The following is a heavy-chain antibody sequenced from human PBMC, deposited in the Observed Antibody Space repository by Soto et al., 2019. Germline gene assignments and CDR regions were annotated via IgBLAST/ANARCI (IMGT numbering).Heavy chain of an antibody. J-gene: IGHJ4*02. V-gene: IGHV1-69*13. D-gene: IGHD3-22*01. CDR2: IIPIFGTA. Sequence: SVKVSCKASGGTFSSYAITWVRQAPGQGLEWMGGIIPIFGTADYAQKFQGRVTITADESTSTAYLELSSLRSEDTAVYYCARPSYYYDISGYAFDSWGAGTLVTVST. CDR3: ARPSYYYDISGYAFDS. CDR1: GGTFSSYA.